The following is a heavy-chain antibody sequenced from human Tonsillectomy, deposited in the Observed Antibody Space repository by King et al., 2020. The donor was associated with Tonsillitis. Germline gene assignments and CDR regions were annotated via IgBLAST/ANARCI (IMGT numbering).Heavy chain of an antibody. CDR1: GFTFSSYA. CDR3: AKDYHSMSAVVVADHRY. CDR2: ISGSGGST. D-gene: IGHD2-15*01. V-gene: IGHV3-23*04. Sequence: VQLVESGGGLVQPGGSLRLSCAASGFTFSSYAMSWVRQAPGKGLEWVSAISGSGGSTYYADSVKGRFTISRDNSKNTLYLQMNSLRAEDTAVYYCAKDYHSMSAVVVADHRYWGQGTLVTVSS. J-gene: IGHJ4*02.